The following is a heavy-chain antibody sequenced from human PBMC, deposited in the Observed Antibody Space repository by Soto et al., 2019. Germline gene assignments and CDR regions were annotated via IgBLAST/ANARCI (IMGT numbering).Heavy chain of an antibody. Sequence: QVQLQESGPGLVKPSETLSLTCTVSGDSISRFYWSWIRQPPGKGLEWLGYISYSGSTNYSPALRSRVTISADTSQNQFSLKLNAVTAADTAVYHCARDDSTGGFDFWGQGALVTVSS. D-gene: IGHD6-19*01. CDR1: GDSISRFY. CDR3: ARDDSTGGFDF. V-gene: IGHV4-59*01. J-gene: IGHJ4*02. CDR2: ISYSGST.